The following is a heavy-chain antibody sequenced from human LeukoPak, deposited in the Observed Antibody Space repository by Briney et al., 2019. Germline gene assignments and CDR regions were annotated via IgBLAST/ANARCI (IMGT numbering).Heavy chain of an antibody. D-gene: IGHD3-22*01. CDR1: GFTFSSYG. CDR3: AKDPWYYYDSSGYYRDYYYGMDV. V-gene: IGHV3-30*18. CDR2: ISYDGSNK. J-gene: IGHJ6*02. Sequence: GRSLRLSCAASGFTFSSYGMHWVRQAPGKGLEWVAVISYDGSNKYYADSVKGRFTISRGNSKNTLYLQMNSLRAEDTAVYYCAKDPWYYYDSSGYYRDYYYGMDVWGQGTTVTVSS.